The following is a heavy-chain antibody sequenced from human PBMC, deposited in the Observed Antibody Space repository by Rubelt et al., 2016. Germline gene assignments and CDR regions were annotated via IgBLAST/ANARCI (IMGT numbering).Heavy chain of an antibody. D-gene: IGHD3-10*01. J-gene: IGHJ4*02. CDR1: GYTFTGYY. V-gene: IGHV1-18*04. CDR3: VGGEPADY. Sequence: QVQLVQSGAEVKKPGASVKDSCKASGYTFTGYYMHWVRQAPGQGLEWMGWISAYNGNTNDAQKLQGRVTMTTDTSTSTAYMELRSLRSDDTAVYYCVGGEPADYWGQGTLVTVSS. CDR2: ISAYNGNT.